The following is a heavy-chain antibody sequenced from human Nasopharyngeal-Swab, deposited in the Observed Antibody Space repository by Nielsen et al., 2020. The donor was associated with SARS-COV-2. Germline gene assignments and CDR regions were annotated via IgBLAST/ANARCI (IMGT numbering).Heavy chain of an antibody. CDR2: ISHSGTS. J-gene: IGHJ6*02. V-gene: IGHV4-34*01. CDR3: ASLPYSSSWYDYYYGMDV. D-gene: IGHD6-13*01. Sequence: WIRQPPGKGLEWIGEISHSGTSKYNPALKSRVTISVDTSKNQVSLKLRSVTAADRGVYYCASLPYSSSWYDYYYGMDVWGQGTTVTVSS.